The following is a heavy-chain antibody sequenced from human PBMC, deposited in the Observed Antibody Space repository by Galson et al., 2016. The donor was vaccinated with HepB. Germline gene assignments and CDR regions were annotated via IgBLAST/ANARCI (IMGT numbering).Heavy chain of an antibody. CDR1: GFTFDDFV. V-gene: IGHV3-49*03. J-gene: IGHJ3*01. CDR3: ARPHYIDGSGYYSIRLGVFDV. D-gene: IGHD3-22*01. Sequence: SLRLSCAASGFTFDDFVMIWFRQAPGRGPEWVGFIRSKPFGETTEYAASVKGRFSISRDDSKSIAYLQLNSLRTDDTAVYYCARPHYIDGSGYYSIRLGVFDVWGQWTMVTVSS. CDR2: IRSKPFGETT.